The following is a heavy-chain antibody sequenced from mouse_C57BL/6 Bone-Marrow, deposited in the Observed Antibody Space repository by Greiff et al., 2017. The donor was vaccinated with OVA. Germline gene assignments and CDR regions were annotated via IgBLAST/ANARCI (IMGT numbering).Heavy chain of an antibody. CDR1: GYTFTSYW. J-gene: IGHJ2*01. CDR2: IDPSDSET. V-gene: IGHV1-52*01. Sequence: QVQVQQPGAEPVRPGSSVKLSCKASGYTFTSYWMHWVKQRPIQGLEWIGNIDPSDSETHYNQKFKDKATLTVDKSSSTAYMQLSSLTSEDSAVYYCARRQWLLPFDYWGQGTTLTVSS. D-gene: IGHD2-3*01. CDR3: ARRQWLLPFDY.